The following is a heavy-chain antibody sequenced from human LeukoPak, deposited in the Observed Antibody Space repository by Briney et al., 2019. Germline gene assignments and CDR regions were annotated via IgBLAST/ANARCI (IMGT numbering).Heavy chain of an antibody. J-gene: IGHJ4*02. D-gene: IGHD3-10*01. CDR1: GYTFTSYY. CDR2: IDPSGGGT. V-gene: IGHV1-46*01. Sequence: ASVKVSCKASGYTFTSYYMHWVRQAPGQGLEWMGTIDPSGGGTTYAQKFQGRVTMTRDTSTSTVYMELSSLRSEDTAVYYCASLGSGSSPIIDFDYWGQGTLVTVSS. CDR3: ASLGSGSSPIIDFDY.